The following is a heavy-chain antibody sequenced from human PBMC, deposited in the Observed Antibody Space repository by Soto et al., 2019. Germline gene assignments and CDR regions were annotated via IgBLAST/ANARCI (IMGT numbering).Heavy chain of an antibody. Sequence: SETLSLTCTVSGGSVNNGGYYWSWIRQHPGMDLEWLGYIDDSGYTFYNPSLQSRLTLSMDTSKNQFSLKLSSATAADTAVYFCARKQAGFFYGIDYWGQGTLVTVSS. V-gene: IGHV4-31*03. J-gene: IGHJ4*02. CDR3: ARKQAGFFYGIDY. CDR1: GGSVNNGGYY. CDR2: IDDSGYT. D-gene: IGHD3-3*01.